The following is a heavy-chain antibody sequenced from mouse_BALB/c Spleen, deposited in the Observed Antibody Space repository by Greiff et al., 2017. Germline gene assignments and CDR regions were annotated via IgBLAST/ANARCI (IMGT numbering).Heavy chain of an antibody. Sequence: EVKLMESGPGLVKPSQSLSLTCTVTGYSITSDYAWNWIRQFPGNKLEWMGYISYSGSTSYNPSLKSRISITRDTSKNQFFLQLNSVTTEDTATYYCARFYRYDPGYWYFDVWGAGTTVTVSS. CDR2: ISYSGST. V-gene: IGHV3-2*02. J-gene: IGHJ1*01. CDR1: GYSITSDYA. D-gene: IGHD2-14*01. CDR3: ARFYRYDPGYWYFDV.